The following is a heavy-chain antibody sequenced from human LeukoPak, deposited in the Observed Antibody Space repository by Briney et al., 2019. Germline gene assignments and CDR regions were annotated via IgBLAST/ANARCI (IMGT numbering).Heavy chain of an antibody. CDR3: ARDFAPLTAFDI. CDR1: GYTFTGYY. V-gene: IGHV1-2*02. J-gene: IGHJ3*02. CDR2: INPNSGGT. D-gene: IGHD4/OR15-4a*01. Sequence: ASVKVSCKASGYTFTGYYMHWVRQAPGQGLEWMGWINPNSGGTNYAQKLQGRVTMTTDTSTSTAYMELRSLRSDDTAVYYCARDFAPLTAFDIWGQGTMVTVSS.